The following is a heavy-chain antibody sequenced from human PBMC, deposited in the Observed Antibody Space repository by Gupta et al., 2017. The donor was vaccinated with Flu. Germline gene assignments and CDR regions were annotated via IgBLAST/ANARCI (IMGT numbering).Heavy chain of an antibody. CDR3: TRDPWGAVTASFDD. V-gene: IGHV3-49*04. Sequence: YVMSWVRQATGKGLEGVGFIRRKGDGGAKEYAAAGKGRFTISREDSKTSVYLQMKSMKTEETAVYYFTRDPWGAVTASFDDWDQGTMVTVSS. J-gene: IGHJ4*02. D-gene: IGHD4-17*01. CDR2: IRRKGDGGAK. CDR1: YV.